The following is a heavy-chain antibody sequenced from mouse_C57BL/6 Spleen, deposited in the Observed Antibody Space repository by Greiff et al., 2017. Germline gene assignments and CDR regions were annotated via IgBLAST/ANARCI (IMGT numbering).Heavy chain of an antibody. CDR2: IYPGSGST. CDR3: AIYYDYTWFAD. Sequence: QVQLKESGAELVKPGASVKMSCKASGYTFTSYWITWVKQRPGQGLEWIGDIYPGSGSTNYNEKFKSKATLTVDTSSSTAYMQLSSLTSEDSAVYYCAIYYDYTWFADWGQGTLVTVSA. CDR1: GYTFTSYW. J-gene: IGHJ3*01. D-gene: IGHD2-4*01. V-gene: IGHV1-55*01.